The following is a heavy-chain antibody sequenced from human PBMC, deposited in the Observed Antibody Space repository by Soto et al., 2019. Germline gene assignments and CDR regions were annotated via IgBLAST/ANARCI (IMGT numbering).Heavy chain of an antibody. V-gene: IGHV4-31*02. J-gene: IGHJ4*02. Sequence: PSETLSLTCSVSGDSISSGGYYWSWIRQLPGKGLEWIGYMSSSGSTYYNPSLKSRLTISIDASKNHFSLKLSSVTAADTAVYYCAREHSYGHDYWGQGTRVTVSS. D-gene: IGHD5-18*01. CDR2: MSSSGST. CDR1: GDSISSGGYY. CDR3: AREHSYGHDY.